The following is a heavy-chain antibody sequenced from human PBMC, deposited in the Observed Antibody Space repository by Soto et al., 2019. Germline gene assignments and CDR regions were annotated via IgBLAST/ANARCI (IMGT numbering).Heavy chain of an antibody. CDR3: ANDFLSEDS. CDR2: ISGSSSMI. CDR1: GSTFSRYE. V-gene: IGHV3-48*03. Sequence: HPGGSLRLSCAASGSTFSRYEMNWVRQAPGKGLEWVSYISGSSSMIYYADSVKGRFTISRDNAKNSLYLQMNSLRAEDTAVYYCANDFLSEDSWGQGALVTVYS. J-gene: IGHJ4*02. D-gene: IGHD3-3*01.